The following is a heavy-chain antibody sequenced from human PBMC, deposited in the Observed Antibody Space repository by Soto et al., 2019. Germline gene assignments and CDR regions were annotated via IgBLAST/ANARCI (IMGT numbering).Heavy chain of an antibody. CDR2: IGTDGDT. D-gene: IGHD3-22*01. J-gene: IGHJ6*02. V-gene: IGHV3-13*01. Sequence: PVGSLKLSCAASGFTLTRFDMPWVRLTAGKGLEWVSRIGTDGDTYNVDSVKGRFTISREDDKNSVYLQMNSLGAGVTAVYYCARAYYESSCYPVGGMDVWGQGTMVTVS. CDR3: ARAYYESSCYPVGGMDV. CDR1: GFTLTRFD.